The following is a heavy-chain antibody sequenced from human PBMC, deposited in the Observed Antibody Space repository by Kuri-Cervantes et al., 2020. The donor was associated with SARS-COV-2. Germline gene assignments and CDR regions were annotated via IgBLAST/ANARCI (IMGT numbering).Heavy chain of an antibody. CDR2: ISAYNGNT. J-gene: IGHJ6*03. D-gene: IGHD1-26*01. Sequence: ASVKVSCKAFGYTFTSYGISWVRQAPGQGLEWMGWISAYNGNTNYAQKLQGRVTMTTDTPTSTAYMELRSLRSDDTAVYYCARDIVGAPYYYYYYMDVWGKGTTVTVSS. V-gene: IGHV1-18*01. CDR3: ARDIVGAPYYYYYYMDV. CDR1: GYTFTSYG.